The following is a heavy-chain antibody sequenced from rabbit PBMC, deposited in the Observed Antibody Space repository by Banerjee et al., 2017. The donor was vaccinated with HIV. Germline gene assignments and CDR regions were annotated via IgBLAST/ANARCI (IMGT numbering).Heavy chain of an antibody. CDR1: GFSFSSNW. CDR3: ARDLRYGGDAGYGAAGL. Sequence: LEESGGGLVKPGGTLTLTCTASGFSFSSNWICWVRQAPGKGLEWLACIDTSSGSTYYASWAKGRFTISKTSSTTVTLQMTSLTAADTATYFCARDLRYGGDAGYGAAGLRGQGTLVTVS. V-gene: IGHV1S45*01. CDR2: IDTSSGST. D-gene: IGHD7-1*01. J-gene: IGHJ3*01.